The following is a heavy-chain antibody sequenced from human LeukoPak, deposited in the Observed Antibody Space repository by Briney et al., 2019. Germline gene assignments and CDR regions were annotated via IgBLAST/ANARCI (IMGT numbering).Heavy chain of an antibody. V-gene: IGHV3-23*01. D-gene: IGHD3-10*01. CDR1: GFTFSSYA. CDR2: ISGSGGST. Sequence: GGSLRLSCAASGFTFSSYAMSWVRQAPGKGLEWVPAISGSGGSTYYADSVKGRFTISRDNSKNTLYLQMNSLRAEDTAVYYCAKSRKYGSGSYYSTFDYWGQGTLVTVSS. CDR3: AKSRKYGSGSYYSTFDY. J-gene: IGHJ4*02.